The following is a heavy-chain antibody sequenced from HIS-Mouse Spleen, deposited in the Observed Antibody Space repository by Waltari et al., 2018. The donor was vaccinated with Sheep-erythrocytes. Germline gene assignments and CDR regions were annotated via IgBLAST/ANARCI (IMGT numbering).Heavy chain of an antibody. D-gene: IGHD7-27*01. CDR1: GFTFSSYG. Sequence: QVQLVQSGAEVKKPGASVKVSCAASGFTFSSYGMHWVRQAPGKGLEWVAVIAYDGSNKYYADSVKGRFTISRDNSKNTLYLQMNSLRAEDTAVYYCAKDPANWDAFDIWGQGTMVTVSS. CDR2: IAYDGSNK. V-gene: IGHV3-30*18. J-gene: IGHJ3*02. CDR3: AKDPANWDAFDI.